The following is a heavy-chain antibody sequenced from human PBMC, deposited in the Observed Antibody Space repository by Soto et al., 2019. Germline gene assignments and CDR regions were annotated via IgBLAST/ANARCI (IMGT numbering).Heavy chain of an antibody. Sequence: GXSXKVSFKASGGTXTRYTIGLVRQAPGQGLEWMGGITPMFCTANYAQKFQGRVTIAADESTRTAYMELSSLRSEDTAVYYCARQFDYESSGYYYDYWGQGTVGTVS. CDR3: ARQFDYESSGYYYDY. CDR2: ITPMFCTA. D-gene: IGHD3-22*01. CDR1: GGTXTRYT. V-gene: IGHV1-69*13. J-gene: IGHJ4*02.